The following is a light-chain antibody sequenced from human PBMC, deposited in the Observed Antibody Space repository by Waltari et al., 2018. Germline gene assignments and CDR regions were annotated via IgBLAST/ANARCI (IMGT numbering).Light chain of an antibody. V-gene: IGKV3-20*01. CDR2: EAS. J-gene: IGKJ1*01. Sequence: IVLTQSQGTLSLSPGERATLSCRASQSISRYLVWYQQKPGQAPRLLIYEASRRATGIPDRFSGSGSGTDFSLTISRLEPEDFAVYYCQNYERLPATFGQGTKVEIK. CDR1: QSISRY. CDR3: QNYERLPAT.